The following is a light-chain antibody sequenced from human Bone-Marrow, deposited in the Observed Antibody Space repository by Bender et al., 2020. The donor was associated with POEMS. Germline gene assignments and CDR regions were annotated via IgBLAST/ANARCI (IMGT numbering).Light chain of an antibody. J-gene: IGLJ3*02. V-gene: IGLV1-47*01. CDR3: AAWNGNGWV. CDR2: KNS. CDR1: SSNVGSNY. Sequence: QSVLTQPPSASGTPGQRVTISCSGSSSNVGSNYVFWYRQLPGTAPKLLMHKNSQRPSGVPDRFSGSKSGTSASLAISGLRSEDEGDYYCAAWNGNGWVFGGGTKVTVL.